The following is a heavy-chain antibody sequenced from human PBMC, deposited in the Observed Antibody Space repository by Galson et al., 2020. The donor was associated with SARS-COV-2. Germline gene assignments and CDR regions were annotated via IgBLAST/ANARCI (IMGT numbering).Heavy chain of an antibody. CDR1: GYTFINYG. Sequence: ASVKVSCKASGYTFINYGIGWVRQAPGQGLEWLAWITNYNGNTKYEQKLQGRVTVTTDTSTSTAYMELTSLTSDDTAVYYCARIPGWEPRQFDYWGQGTLVTVSS. V-gene: IGHV1-18*01. CDR2: ITNYNGNT. D-gene: IGHD1-26*01. CDR3: ARIPGWEPRQFDY. J-gene: IGHJ4*02.